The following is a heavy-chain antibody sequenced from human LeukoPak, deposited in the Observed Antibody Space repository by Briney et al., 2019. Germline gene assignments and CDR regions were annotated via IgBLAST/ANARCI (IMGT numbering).Heavy chain of an antibody. Sequence: SETLSLTCTVSGGSIRSSYYYWGWIRQPPGKGLEWIGYIYYSGSTNYNPSLKSRVTISVDTSKNQFSLKLSSVTAADTAVYYCAREADWYGTTWGQGTLVTVSS. CDR2: IYYSGST. CDR1: GGSIRSSYYY. V-gene: IGHV4-61*01. CDR3: AREADWYGTT. J-gene: IGHJ4*02. D-gene: IGHD3/OR15-3a*01.